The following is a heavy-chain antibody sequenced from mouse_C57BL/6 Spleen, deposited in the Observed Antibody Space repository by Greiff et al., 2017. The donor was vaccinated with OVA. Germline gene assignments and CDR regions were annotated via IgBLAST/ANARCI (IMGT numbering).Heavy chain of an antibody. CDR3: ARGSGYGSSSGYFDV. CDR2: INPYNGDT. V-gene: IGHV1-20*01. Sequence: VQLQQSGPELVKPGDSVKISCKASGYSFTGYFMNWVMQSHGKSLEWIGRINPYNGDTFYNQKFKGKATLTVDKSSSTAHMELRSLTSEDSAVYYCARGSGYGSSSGYFDVWGTGTTVTVSS. D-gene: IGHD1-1*01. J-gene: IGHJ1*03. CDR1: GYSFTGYF.